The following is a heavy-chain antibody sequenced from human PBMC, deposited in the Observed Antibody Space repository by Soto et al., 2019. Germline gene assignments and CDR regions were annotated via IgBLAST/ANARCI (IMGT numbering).Heavy chain of an antibody. J-gene: IGHJ4*02. V-gene: IGHV4-30-4*01. D-gene: IGHD4-4*01. Sequence: PSETLSLTCTVSGGSIGSGDFYWSWIRQPPGKGLEWIGYIYYSGNTYYNPSLKSRVTISVDTSKNQFSLKLSSVTAADTAVFFCARASRYSHALYYWGQGTLVTVSS. CDR2: IYYSGNT. CDR3: ARASRYSHALYY. CDR1: GGSIGSGDFY.